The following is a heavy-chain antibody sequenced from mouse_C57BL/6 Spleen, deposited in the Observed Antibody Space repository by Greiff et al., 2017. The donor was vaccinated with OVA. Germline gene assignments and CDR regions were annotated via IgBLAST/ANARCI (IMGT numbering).Heavy chain of an antibody. CDR2: IDPSDSYT. D-gene: IGHD1-1*01. CDR3: ARGTTEKDY. J-gene: IGHJ2*01. Sequence: QVQLKQPGAELVKPGASVKLSCKASGYTFTSYWMQWVKQRPGQGLEWIGEIDPSDSYTNYNQKFKGKATLTVDTSSSTAYMQRSSLTSEDSAVYYCARGTTEKDYWGQGTTLTVSS. V-gene: IGHV1-50*01. CDR1: GYTFTSYW.